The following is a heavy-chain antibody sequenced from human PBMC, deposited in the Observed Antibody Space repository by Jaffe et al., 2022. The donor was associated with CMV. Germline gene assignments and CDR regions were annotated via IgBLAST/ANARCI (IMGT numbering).Heavy chain of an antibody. V-gene: IGHV3-33*01. J-gene: IGHJ4*02. D-gene: IGHD6-13*01. CDR1: GFTFSSYG. CDR2: IWYDGSNK. Sequence: QVQLVESGGGVVQPGRSLRLSCAASGFTFSSYGMHWVRQAPGKGLEWVAVIWYDGSNKYYADSVKGRFTISRDNSKNTLYLQMNSLRAEDTAVYYCARGGHSSWYAFDYWGQGTLVTVSS. CDR3: ARGGHSSWYAFDY.